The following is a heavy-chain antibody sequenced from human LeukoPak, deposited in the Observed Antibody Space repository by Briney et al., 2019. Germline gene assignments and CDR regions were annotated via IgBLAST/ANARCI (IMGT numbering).Heavy chain of an antibody. D-gene: IGHD5-18*01. CDR1: GFTFSTYW. J-gene: IGHJ6*02. V-gene: IGHV3-7*04. CDR3: ARDTRRDTYYHGMDV. CDR2: INQDGSEK. Sequence: GGSLRLSCAASGFTFSTYWMNWVRQAPGKGLEWVANINQDGSEKFYVDSVRGRFTISRDNAKNSLYLQMNSLRAEDTAVYYCARDTRRDTYYHGMDVWGQGTAVTVSS.